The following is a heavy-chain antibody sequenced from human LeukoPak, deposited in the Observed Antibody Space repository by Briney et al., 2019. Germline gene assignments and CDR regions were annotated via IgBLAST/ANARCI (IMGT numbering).Heavy chain of an antibody. J-gene: IGHJ4*02. CDR3: ARDHLAGPTTLDY. CDR1: GGSLSSGRYY. Sequence: SETLSLTCTVSGGSLSSGRYYWSWIRQPAGKGLEWIGRTYTRGSTNYNPSLKSRVTISVDTSKNQFSLKLSSVTAADTAVYYCARDHLAGPTTLDYWGQGTLVTVSS. V-gene: IGHV4-61*02. CDR2: TYTRGST. D-gene: IGHD1-26*01.